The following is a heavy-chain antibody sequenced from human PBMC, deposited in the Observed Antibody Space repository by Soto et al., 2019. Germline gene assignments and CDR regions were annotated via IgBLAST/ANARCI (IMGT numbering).Heavy chain of an antibody. CDR2: ISAYNGNT. CDR1: SYTFTSYG. J-gene: IGHJ6*02. V-gene: IGHV1-18*04. D-gene: IGHD6-13*01. CDR3: ARDYSSSWYWTTLDYYYGMDV. Sequence: ASVKVSCKASSYTFTSYGISWVRQAPGQGXEWMGWISAYNGNTNYAQKLQGRVTMTTDTSTSTAYMELRSLRSDDTAVYYCARDYSSSWYWTTLDYYYGMDVWGQGTTVTVSS.